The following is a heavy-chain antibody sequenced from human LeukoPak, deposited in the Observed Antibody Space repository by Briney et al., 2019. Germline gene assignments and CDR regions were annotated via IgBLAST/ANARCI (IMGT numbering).Heavy chain of an antibody. J-gene: IGHJ1*01. V-gene: IGHV3-53*05. CDR3: AREGTRGYFQH. Sequence: PGGSLRLSCAASGITVSSDYMSWVRQAPGKGLEWVSIIYSGDTTHYADSVKGRFTISRDNSKNTLYLQMNSLRAEDTAVYYCAREGTRGYFQHWGQGTLVTVSS. CDR2: IYSGDTT. CDR1: GITVSSDY.